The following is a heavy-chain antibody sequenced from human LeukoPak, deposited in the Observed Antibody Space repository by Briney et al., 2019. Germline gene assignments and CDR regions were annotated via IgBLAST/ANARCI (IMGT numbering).Heavy chain of an antibody. CDR2: INHSGST. V-gene: IGHV4-34*01. J-gene: IGHJ4*02. CDR1: GGSFSGYY. Sequence: SETLSLTCAVYGGSFSGYYWSWIRQPPGKGLEWIGEINHSGSTNYNPSLKSRVTISVDTSKNQFSLKLSSVTAADTAVYYCARWAPRYCSSTSCLTFDYWGQGTLVTVSS. D-gene: IGHD2-2*01. CDR3: ARWAPRYCSSTSCLTFDY.